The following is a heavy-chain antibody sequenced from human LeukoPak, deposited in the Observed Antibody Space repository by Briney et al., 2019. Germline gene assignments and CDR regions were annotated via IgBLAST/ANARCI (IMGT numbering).Heavy chain of an antibody. V-gene: IGHV3-23*01. CDR1: GFTFGSCV. CDR3: AKRGSGGWYYFDY. Sequence: GGSLRLSCAASGFTFGSCVMSWVRQAPGKGLEWVSAISGSGGSTYYADFVKGRFTISRDNSRNTLSLQMNSLRAEDTAVYYCAKRGSGGWYYFDYWGQGTLVTVSS. D-gene: IGHD6-19*01. CDR2: ISGSGGST. J-gene: IGHJ4*02.